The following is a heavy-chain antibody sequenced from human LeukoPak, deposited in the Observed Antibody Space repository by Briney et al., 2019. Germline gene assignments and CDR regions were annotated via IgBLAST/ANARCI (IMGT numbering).Heavy chain of an antibody. D-gene: IGHD2-15*01. Sequence: GGSLRLSCAASGFTFSSYSMNWVRQAPGKGLEWVSYISSSSSTIYYADSVKGRFTISRDNAKNSLYLQMNSLRAEDTAVYYCARKLRYGITSDWGQGTLVTVSS. CDR3: ARKLRYGITSD. CDR2: ISSSSSTI. J-gene: IGHJ4*02. CDR1: GFTFSSYS. V-gene: IGHV3-48*04.